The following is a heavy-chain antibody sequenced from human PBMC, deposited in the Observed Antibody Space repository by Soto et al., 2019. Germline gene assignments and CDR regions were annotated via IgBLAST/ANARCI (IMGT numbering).Heavy chain of an antibody. D-gene: IGHD5-18*01. CDR1: GGSVNSDNYY. J-gene: IGHJ4*02. V-gene: IGHV4-61*01. CDR3: ARDIRGFSRAPDY. CDR2: IHNSGTT. Sequence: SETLSLTCNVSGGSVNSDNYYWTWVRQPPGKGLEWIGNIHNSGTTNYNPSLQNRVTLSIDTSKNQYSLQLTSVTAADAALYYCARDIRGFSRAPDYWGRGTPVTSPQ.